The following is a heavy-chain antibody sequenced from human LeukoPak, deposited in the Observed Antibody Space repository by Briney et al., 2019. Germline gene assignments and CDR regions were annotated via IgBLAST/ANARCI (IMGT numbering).Heavy chain of an antibody. CDR3: ARLSGYSSGHYYSDY. CDR1: GGSISSDY. CDR2: IYYRGST. Sequence: SETLSLTCTVAGGSISSDYWSWIRQPPGKGLEWIGYIYYRGSTNYNPSLKSRVTISVDTSKNQFSLKLSSVTAADTAVYYCARLSGYSSGHYYSDYWGQGTLVTVSS. J-gene: IGHJ4*02. D-gene: IGHD3-22*01. V-gene: IGHV4-59*01.